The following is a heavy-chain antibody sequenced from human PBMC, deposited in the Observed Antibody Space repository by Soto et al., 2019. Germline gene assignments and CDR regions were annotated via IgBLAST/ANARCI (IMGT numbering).Heavy chain of an antibody. J-gene: IGHJ4*02. CDR1: AFTFSSYG. V-gene: IGHV3-30*18. CDR3: AKDNSGPIDY. D-gene: IGHD2-21*01. CDR2: ISYDGSNK. Sequence: GGSLRLSCAASAFTFSSYGMHWVRQAPGKGLEWVAVISYDGSNKYYADSVKGRFTISRDNSKNTLYLQMNSLRAEDTAVYYCAKDNSGPIDYWGQGTLVTVSS.